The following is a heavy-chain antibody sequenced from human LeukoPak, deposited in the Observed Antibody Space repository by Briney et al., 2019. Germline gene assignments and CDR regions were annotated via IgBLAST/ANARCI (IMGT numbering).Heavy chain of an antibody. CDR1: GFTFDDYG. CDR3: AKDDLGFCSGGSCYSGY. J-gene: IGHJ4*02. CDR2: INWNGGST. D-gene: IGHD2-15*01. Sequence: GGSLRLSCAASGFTFDDYGMSWVRQAPGKGLEWVSGINWNGGSTGYADSVKGRFTISRDNYKNTLYLQMDSLRAEDTAVYYCAKDDLGFCSGGSCYSGYWGQGTLVTVSS. V-gene: IGHV3-20*04.